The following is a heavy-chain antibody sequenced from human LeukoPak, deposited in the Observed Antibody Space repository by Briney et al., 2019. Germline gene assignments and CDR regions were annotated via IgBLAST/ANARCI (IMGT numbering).Heavy chain of an antibody. D-gene: IGHD5-18*01. J-gene: IGHJ6*02. CDR1: GGSISSGSYY. V-gene: IGHV4-39*01. Sequence: SETLSLTCTVSGGSISSGSYYWGWIRQPAGKGLEWMGSIYYSGSTYYNPSLKSRVTISVDTSKNEFSLKLSSVTAADTAVYYCARYVDTGSHYYYYGMDVWGQGTTVTVSS. CDR2: IYYSGST. CDR3: ARYVDTGSHYYYYGMDV.